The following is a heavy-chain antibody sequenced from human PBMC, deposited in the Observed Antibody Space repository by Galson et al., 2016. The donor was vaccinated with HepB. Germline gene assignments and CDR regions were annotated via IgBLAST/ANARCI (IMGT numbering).Heavy chain of an antibody. CDR3: ARVQTFYDYTWGTSRPRYFDY. D-gene: IGHD3-16*02. J-gene: IGHJ4*02. CDR1: GFAVRSSF. Sequence: SLRLSCAVSGFAVRSSFMAWVRQAPGKGLEWVSLIYSGGSTYYADSVRGRFTISRDISKNTLFLEMLNLRAEDTAVYYCARVQTFYDYTWGTSRPRYFDYWGQGTLVTVSS. V-gene: IGHV3-53*01. CDR2: IYSGGST.